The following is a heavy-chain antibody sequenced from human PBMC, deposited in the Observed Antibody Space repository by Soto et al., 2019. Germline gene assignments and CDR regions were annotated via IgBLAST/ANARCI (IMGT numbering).Heavy chain of an antibody. D-gene: IGHD3-3*01. CDR2: ISDSGRTI. Sequence: GGSLRLSCSASGFTFSSYEMNWVRPAPGKGLEWVSYISDSGRTIYYADSVKGRFTVSRDDAQNSVYLQMDSLRAEDTAVYYCARDLLHYDFWSGYSAYFYYGMDVWGPGTTVTVSS. CDR1: GFTFSSYE. CDR3: ARDLLHYDFWSGYSAYFYYGMDV. V-gene: IGHV3-48*03. J-gene: IGHJ6*02.